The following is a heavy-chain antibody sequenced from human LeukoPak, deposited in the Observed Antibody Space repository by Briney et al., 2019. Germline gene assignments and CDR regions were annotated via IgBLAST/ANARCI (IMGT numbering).Heavy chain of an antibody. CDR1: GGTYSSYA. Sequence: SVKVSCKASGGTYSSYAISWVRQAPGQGLEWMGGTIPIFGTANYAQKFQGRVTITTDESTSTAYMELSSLRSEDTAVYYCARGGGSGSYYWFDPWGQGTLVTVSS. V-gene: IGHV1-69*05. CDR2: TIPIFGTA. J-gene: IGHJ5*02. CDR3: ARGGGSGSYYWFDP. D-gene: IGHD1-26*01.